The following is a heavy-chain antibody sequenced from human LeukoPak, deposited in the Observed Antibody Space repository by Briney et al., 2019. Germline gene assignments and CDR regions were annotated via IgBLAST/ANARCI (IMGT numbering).Heavy chain of an antibody. V-gene: IGHV3-7*01. J-gene: IGHJ3*01. D-gene: IGHD5-12*01. Sequence: GGSLRLSCVASGFIFTDYYMSWVRQAPGKGLEGVANLNRDGSVKNYVDSVKGRFTISRDNTKNSLYLQMNSLRAEDTAVFYCARDSGACRGCAFDVWGHGTMVTVSS. CDR3: ARDSGACRGCAFDV. CDR1: GFIFTDYY. CDR2: LNRDGSVK.